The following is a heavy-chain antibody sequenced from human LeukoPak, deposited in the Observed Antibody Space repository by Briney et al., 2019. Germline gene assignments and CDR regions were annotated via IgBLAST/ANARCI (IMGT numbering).Heavy chain of an antibody. CDR1: GFTFSSYS. CDR2: ISSSSSYI. J-gene: IGHJ4*02. CDR3: AKGTKLAVAANNYFDY. V-gene: IGHV3-21*04. D-gene: IGHD2-15*01. Sequence: EGSLRLSCAASGFTFSSYSMNWVRQAPGKGLEWVSSISSSSSYIYYADSVKGRFTISRDNSKNTLYLQMNSLRAEDTAVYYCAKGTKLAVAANNYFDYWGQGTLLTVSS.